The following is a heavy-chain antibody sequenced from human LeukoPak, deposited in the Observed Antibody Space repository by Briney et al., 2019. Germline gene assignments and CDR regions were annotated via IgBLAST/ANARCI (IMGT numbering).Heavy chain of an antibody. V-gene: IGHV4-59*01. J-gene: IGHJ4*02. Sequence: PSETLSLTCTVSGGSISSYYWSWIRRPPGKGLEWIGYIYYSGSTNYNPSLKSRVTISVDTSKNQFSLKLSSVTAADTAVYYCAREVTPFGFDYWGQGTLVTVSS. CDR2: IYYSGST. CDR3: AREVTPFGFDY. D-gene: IGHD5-18*01. CDR1: GGSISSYY.